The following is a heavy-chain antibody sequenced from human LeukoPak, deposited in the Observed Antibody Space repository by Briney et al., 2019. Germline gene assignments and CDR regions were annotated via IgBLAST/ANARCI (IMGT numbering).Heavy chain of an antibody. CDR1: GYTFTSYG. J-gene: IGHJ4*02. CDR2: INPSGGST. V-gene: IGHV1-46*01. Sequence: ASVKVSCKASGYTFTSYGISWVRQAPGQGLEWMGIINPSGGSTSYAQKFQGRVTMTRDTSTSTVYMELSSLRSEDTAVYYCARGIWWEPTDYWGQGTLVTVSS. CDR3: ARGIWWEPTDY. D-gene: IGHD1-26*01.